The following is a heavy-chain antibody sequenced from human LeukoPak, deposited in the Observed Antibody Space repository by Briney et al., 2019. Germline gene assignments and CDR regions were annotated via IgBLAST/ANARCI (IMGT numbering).Heavy chain of an antibody. J-gene: IGHJ3*01. V-gene: IGHV4-28*01. CDR1: GYSISSNNW. D-gene: IGHD6-19*01. CDR3: ARNQAVAANRGASDV. Sequence: SKTLSLTCAVSGYSISSNNWWAWVRQPPGKGLEWIGYIYYNGNTYYNPYNPSLTSRVTMSVDTSKNQFSLKLDSVTEIDTAMYYCARNQAVAANRGASDVWGQGTMVTVSS. CDR2: IYYNGNT.